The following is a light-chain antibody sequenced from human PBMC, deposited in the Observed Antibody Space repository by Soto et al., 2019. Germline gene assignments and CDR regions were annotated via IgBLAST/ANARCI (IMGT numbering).Light chain of an antibody. Sequence: EIVLTQSPGTLSLSPGERATLSCRASQSVSSSYLAWYQQKPGQAPRLLIYDASNRATGIPARFSGSGSGTDFTLTISSLEPEDFAVYYCQQRSNWPWKFGQGTKVDIK. CDR2: DAS. J-gene: IGKJ1*01. CDR3: QQRSNWPWK. V-gene: IGKV3D-20*02. CDR1: QSVSSSY.